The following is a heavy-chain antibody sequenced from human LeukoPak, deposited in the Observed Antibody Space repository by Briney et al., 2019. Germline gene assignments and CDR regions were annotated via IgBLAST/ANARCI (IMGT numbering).Heavy chain of an antibody. D-gene: IGHD2-15*01. CDR2: IKQDGSEK. Sequence: GGSLRLSCAASGLTLSSYWMSWVRQAPGKGPEWVANIKQDGSEKYYVVSVKGRFTISRDNAKNSLYLQMSSLRAEDTAVYYCARDSSAGTGFYYYYGMDVWGQGTTVSVSS. J-gene: IGHJ6*02. CDR1: GLTLSSYW. CDR3: ARDSSAGTGFYYYYGMDV. V-gene: IGHV3-7*01.